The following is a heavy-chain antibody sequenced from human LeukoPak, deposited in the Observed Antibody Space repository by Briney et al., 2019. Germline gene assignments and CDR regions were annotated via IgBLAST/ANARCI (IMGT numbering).Heavy chain of an antibody. CDR1: GGSISSYY. D-gene: IGHD6-19*01. J-gene: IGHJ4*02. V-gene: IGHV4-59*01. CDR2: IYYSGST. Sequence: PSETLSLTCTVSGGSISSYYWGWIRQPPGKGLEWIGYIYYSGSTNYNPSLKSRVTISVDTSKNQFSLKLSSVTAADTAVYYCASGIAVSSFYYFDYWGQGTLVTVSS. CDR3: ASGIAVSSFYYFDY.